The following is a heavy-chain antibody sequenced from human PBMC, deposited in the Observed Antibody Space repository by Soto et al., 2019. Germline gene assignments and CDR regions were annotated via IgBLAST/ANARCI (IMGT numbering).Heavy chain of an antibody. CDR2: IPSRGRP. J-gene: IGHJ4*02. CDR1: GASIAGGSYY. V-gene: IGHV4-30-4*01. D-gene: IGHD5-12*01. Sequence: QVHLRESGPGLVKPSQTLSLTCSVSGASIAGGSYYWSWIRQPPGKGLEWIGYIPSRGRPFYNPSLTSRVSISADSSNNHLSLQLTSVTAADTAVYYCATDQYSGYDFALWGQGTLVTVSS. CDR3: ATDQYSGYDFAL.